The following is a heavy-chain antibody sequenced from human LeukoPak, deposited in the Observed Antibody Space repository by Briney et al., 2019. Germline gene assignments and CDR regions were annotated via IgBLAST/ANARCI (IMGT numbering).Heavy chain of an antibody. D-gene: IGHD1-26*01. J-gene: IGHJ5*02. CDR2: IYYSGST. Sequence: SETLSVICTVSGGSISSYYWSWIRQPPGKGLEWIGYIYYSGSTNYNPSLKSRVTISVDTSKNQFSLKLSSVTAADTAVYYCARESLLGGSYYWRWFDPWGQGTLVTVSS. CDR3: ARESLLGGSYYWRWFDP. CDR1: GGSISSYY. V-gene: IGHV4-59*12.